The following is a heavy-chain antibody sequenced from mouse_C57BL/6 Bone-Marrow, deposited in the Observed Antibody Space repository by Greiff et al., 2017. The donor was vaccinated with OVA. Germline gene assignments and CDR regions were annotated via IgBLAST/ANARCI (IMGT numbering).Heavy chain of an antibody. CDR3: ARNYGSSFYWYFDV. J-gene: IGHJ1*03. CDR2: INPSSGYT. D-gene: IGHD1-1*01. V-gene: IGHV1-4*01. Sequence: QVQLQQSGAELVRPGASVKMSCKASGYTFTSYTMHWVKQRPGKGLEWIGYINPSSGYTKYNQKFKDKATLTADKSSSTAYMQLSSLTSEDSAVXYCARNYGSSFYWYFDVWGTGTTVTVSS. CDR1: GYTFTSYT.